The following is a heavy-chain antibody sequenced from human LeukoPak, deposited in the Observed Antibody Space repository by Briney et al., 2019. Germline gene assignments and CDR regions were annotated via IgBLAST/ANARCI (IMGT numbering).Heavy chain of an antibody. CDR2: IIPIFGTA. D-gene: IGHD3-16*01. V-gene: IGHV1-69*13. CDR3: ARDWGYPDI. CDR1: GYTLTELS. J-gene: IGHJ3*02. Sequence: SVKVSCKVSGYTLTELSMHWVRQAPGKGLEWMGGIIPIFGTANYAQKFQGRVTITADESTSTAYMELSSLRSEDTAVYYCARDWGYPDIWGQGTMVTVSS.